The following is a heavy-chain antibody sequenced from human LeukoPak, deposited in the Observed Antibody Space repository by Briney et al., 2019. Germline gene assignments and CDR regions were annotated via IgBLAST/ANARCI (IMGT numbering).Heavy chain of an antibody. CDR1: GYTLTELA. CDR3: ATARPDYYDSSGYVFDY. Sequence: GASVKVSCEVSGYTLTELAMHWVRQAPGKGLEWMGGFDPEDGETIYAQKFQGRVTMTEDTSTDTAYMELSSLRSEDTAVYYCATARPDYYDSSGYVFDYWGQGTLVTVSS. J-gene: IGHJ4*02. D-gene: IGHD3-22*01. CDR2: FDPEDGET. V-gene: IGHV1-24*01.